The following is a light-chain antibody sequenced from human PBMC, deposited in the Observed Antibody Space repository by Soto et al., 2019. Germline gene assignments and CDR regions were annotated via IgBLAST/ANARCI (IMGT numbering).Light chain of an antibody. CDR1: SSNIGKNY. Sequence: QSVLTQPPSVSGTPGQSVTIACSGSSSNIGKNYVYWYQHLPGTAPKLLIYKNHQRPSGVPDRFSGSKSGTSASLAISGLRSEDEGDYYCSSYTNINTRACVFGTGTKLTVL. CDR2: KNH. CDR3: SSYTNINTRACV. V-gene: IGLV1-47*01. J-gene: IGLJ1*01.